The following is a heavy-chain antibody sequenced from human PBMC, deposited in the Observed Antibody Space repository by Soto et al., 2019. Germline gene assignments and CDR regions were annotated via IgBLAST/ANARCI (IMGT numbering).Heavy chain of an antibody. D-gene: IGHD3-22*01. CDR2: ISYAGTNK. CDR1: GFTFSSHG. V-gene: IGHV3-30*18. CDR3: ANGVNYYESSGHTLVY. Sequence: QVQLVGSGGGVVQPGRSLRLSCAASGFTFSSHGMHWVRQAPGKGLEWVAFISYAGTNKYYADSVKGRFTISRDNSKNALFLKMYSVSDEDTAVSYCANGVNYYESSGHTLVYWGQGTLVTVSS. J-gene: IGHJ4*02.